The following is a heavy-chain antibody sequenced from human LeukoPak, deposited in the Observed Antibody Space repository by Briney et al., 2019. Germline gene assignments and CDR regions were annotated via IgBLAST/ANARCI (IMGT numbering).Heavy chain of an antibody. CDR3: ARGRWLQLVSLDY. D-gene: IGHD5-24*01. Sequence: PGGSLRLSCAASGITFSSYAMHWVRQAPGKGLEWVAVISYDGSNKYYADSVKGRFTISRDNSKNTLYLQMNSLRAEDTAVYYCARGRWLQLVSLDYWGQGTLVTVSS. CDR2: ISYDGSNK. CDR1: GITFSSYA. J-gene: IGHJ4*02. V-gene: IGHV3-30-3*01.